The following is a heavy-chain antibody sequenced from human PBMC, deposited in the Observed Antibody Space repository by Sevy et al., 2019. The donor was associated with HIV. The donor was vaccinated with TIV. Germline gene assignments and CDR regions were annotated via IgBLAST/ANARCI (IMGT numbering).Heavy chain of an antibody. Sequence: GGSLRLSCAASGFTFSTYGMHWVRQAPGRGLEWVAFMRFDGTIKYHTDSVKGRFTISRDNSKNTLYLQMNSLKTEDTAVNFCAKVLRIVVVRAAIDCYYGMDVWGQGTTVTVSS. J-gene: IGHJ6*02. CDR3: AKVLRIVVVRAAIDCYYGMDV. V-gene: IGHV3-30*02. CDR1: GFTFSTYG. D-gene: IGHD2-2*01. CDR2: MRFDGTIK.